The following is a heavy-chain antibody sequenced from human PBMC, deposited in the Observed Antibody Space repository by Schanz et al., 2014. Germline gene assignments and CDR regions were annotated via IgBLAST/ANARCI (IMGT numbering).Heavy chain of an antibody. CDR1: GFTFSTYA. CDR3: AKDAPYPFDL. Sequence: EVKLLESGGTLVRPGGSLRLSCAASGFTFSTYAMAWVRQAPGKGLEWVSFVHPGGSTYYPDSVKGRFTISRDNSKNTLYLQMNSLRAEDTAIYYCAKDAPYPFDLWGRGTLITVSS. J-gene: IGHJ2*01. CDR2: VHPGGST. V-gene: IGHV3-23*03.